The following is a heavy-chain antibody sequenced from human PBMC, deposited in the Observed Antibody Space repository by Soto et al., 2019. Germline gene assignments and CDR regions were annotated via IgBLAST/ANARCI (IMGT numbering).Heavy chain of an antibody. J-gene: IGHJ6*02. V-gene: IGHV1-24*01. CDR3: ATARTVNPGFAYYDGMDV. D-gene: IGHD4-4*01. CDR2: FDPEDGET. CDR1: GYTLTELS. Sequence: GASVKVSCKVSGYTLTELSMHWVRQAPGKGLEWMGGFDPEDGETIYAQKFQGRVTMTEDTSTDTAYMELSSLRSEDTAVYYCATARTVNPGFAYYDGMDVWGQGTTVTVPS.